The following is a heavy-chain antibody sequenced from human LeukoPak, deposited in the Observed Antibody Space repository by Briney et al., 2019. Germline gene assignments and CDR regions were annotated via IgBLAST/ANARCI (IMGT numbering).Heavy chain of an antibody. J-gene: IGHJ4*02. D-gene: IGHD1-26*01. CDR2: IRSNSYAT. Sequence: PGGSLRLSCAASGFTFSGSAMYWVRQASGKGLEWVGRIRSNSYATAYAASVKGRFTISRDDSKNTAYLQMDSLKTDDTAVYYCVTDPRWEKVFDYWGQGTLVTVSS. V-gene: IGHV3-73*01. CDR3: VTDPRWEKVFDY. CDR1: GFTFSGSA.